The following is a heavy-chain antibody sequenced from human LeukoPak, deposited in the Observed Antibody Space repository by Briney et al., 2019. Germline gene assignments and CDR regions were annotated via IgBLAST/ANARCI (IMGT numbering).Heavy chain of an antibody. D-gene: IGHD2-15*01. CDR1: GYTFGDYG. CDR2: ISGHNGKT. V-gene: IGHV1-18*01. CDR3: AREGDCSGGSCSSPVYYYYYGMDV. J-gene: IGHJ6*02. Sequence: GASVKVSRKTSGYTFGDYGISWVRQAPGQGLEWMGRISGHNGKTKFAREFQGRLTLTTEKSTSTVYMELTSLRSDDTAVFYCAREGDCSGGSCSSPVYYYYYGMDVWGQGTTVTVSS.